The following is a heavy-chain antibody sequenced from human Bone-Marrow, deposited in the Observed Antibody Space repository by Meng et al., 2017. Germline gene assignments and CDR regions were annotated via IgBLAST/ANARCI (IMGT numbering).Heavy chain of an antibody. CDR3: ARDRVIWFGEWEGGY. J-gene: IGHJ4*02. V-gene: IGHV1-2*02. D-gene: IGHD3-10*01. CDR2: INPNSGGT. Sequence: ASVKVSCKPSGYNFPDYYIHWVRRAPGQGLEWMGWINPNSGGTNYAQKFQGRVTMTRDTSISTAYMELSRLRSDDTAVYYCARDRVIWFGEWEGGYWGQGTRVTVSS. CDR1: GYNFPDYY.